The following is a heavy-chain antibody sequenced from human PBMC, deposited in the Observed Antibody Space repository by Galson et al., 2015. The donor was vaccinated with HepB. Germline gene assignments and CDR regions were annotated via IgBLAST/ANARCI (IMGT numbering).Heavy chain of an antibody. CDR3: AKFRGMEIGEYHFDH. D-gene: IGHD2-21*01. J-gene: IGHJ4*02. V-gene: IGHV3-23*05. Sequence: SLRLSCAASGFTFSTFAMGWVRQAPGKGLEWVSTLHNDGVTTHIADSVRGRLTISRDNSKNTLFLQMNSLGVEDTALYYCAKFRGMEIGEYHFDHWGQGTLVTVSS. CDR1: GFTFSTFA. CDR2: LHNDGVTT.